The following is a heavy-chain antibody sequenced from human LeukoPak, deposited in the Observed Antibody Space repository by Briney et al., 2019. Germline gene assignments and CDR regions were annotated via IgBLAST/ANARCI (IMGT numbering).Heavy chain of an antibody. J-gene: IGHJ4*02. CDR2: INPSGGST. Sequence: GASVKVSCKASGYTFTSYYMHWVRQAPGQGLEWMGIINPSGGSTSYAQKFQGRVTMTRDTSTSTVYMELSSLRSEDTAVYYCARRGYCSSTSCFKTFVYWGQGTLVTVSS. V-gene: IGHV1-46*01. CDR1: GYTFTSYY. D-gene: IGHD2-2*01. CDR3: ARRGYCSSTSCFKTFVY.